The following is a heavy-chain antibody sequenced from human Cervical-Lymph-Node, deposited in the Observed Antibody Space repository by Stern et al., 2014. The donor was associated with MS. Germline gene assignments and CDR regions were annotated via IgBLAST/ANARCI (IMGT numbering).Heavy chain of an antibody. D-gene: IGHD3-10*01. CDR1: GYTFSSYD. CDR2: MNPNTGQT. Sequence: QVQLVQSGAEVKKPGASVKVSCKASGYTFSSYDINWVRQASGQGLEWMGWMNPNTGQTGSAQRFQGRVTMTRNTSIGTAYMELSSRRSEDTPLYYCARAQTFITYRHFGMDVWGQGTTVTVS. V-gene: IGHV1-8*01. J-gene: IGHJ6*02. CDR3: ARAQTFITYRHFGMDV.